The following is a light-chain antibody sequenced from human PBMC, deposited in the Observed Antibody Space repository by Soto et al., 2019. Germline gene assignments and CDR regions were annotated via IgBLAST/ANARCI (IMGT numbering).Light chain of an antibody. J-gene: IGKJ1*01. Sequence: EIVLTQSPGTLSLSPGERATLPCRASQSVSSSYLAWYQQKPGQAPRPLIYGASSRATGAPARFSGSGSGTDFTLTISSLQPEDSAVYYCQQYGSSPRTFGQGTKVDIK. CDR1: QSVSSSY. CDR2: GAS. V-gene: IGKV3-20*01. CDR3: QQYGSSPRT.